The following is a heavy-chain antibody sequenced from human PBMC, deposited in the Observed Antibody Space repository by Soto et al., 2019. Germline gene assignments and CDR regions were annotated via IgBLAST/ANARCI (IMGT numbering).Heavy chain of an antibody. J-gene: IGHJ6*02. CDR1: GGTFSRYA. CDR2: IIPIFGTA. Sequence: QVQLVPSGAEVKKPGSSVKVACQASGGTFSRYAISWVRQAPGQGLEWMGGIIPIFGTANYAQKFQGRVTTTAVESTITAYMALSSLRSEDTAVEYWARAMGDMITYGGVISGMWYYYGMDVWGQGTTVTVSS. V-gene: IGHV1-69*01. CDR3: ARAMGDMITYGGVISGMWYYYGMDV. D-gene: IGHD3-16*02.